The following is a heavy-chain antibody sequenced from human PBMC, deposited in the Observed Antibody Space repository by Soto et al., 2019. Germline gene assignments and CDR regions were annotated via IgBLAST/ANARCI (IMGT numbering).Heavy chain of an antibody. Sequence: GGSLRLSCAASGFTFSSYAMSWVRQAPGKGLEWVSAISGSGGSTYYADSVKGRFTISRDNSKNTLYLQMNSLRAEDTAVYYCATVWFGELSFDYWGQGTVVTVSS. V-gene: IGHV3-23*01. CDR2: ISGSGGST. CDR3: ATVWFGELSFDY. CDR1: GFTFSSYA. D-gene: IGHD3-10*01. J-gene: IGHJ4*02.